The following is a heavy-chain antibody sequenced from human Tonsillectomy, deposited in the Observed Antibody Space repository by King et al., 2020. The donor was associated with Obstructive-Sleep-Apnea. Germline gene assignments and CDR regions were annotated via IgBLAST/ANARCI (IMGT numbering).Heavy chain of an antibody. J-gene: IGHJ4*02. D-gene: IGHD6-13*01. CDR3: AKTYASTWYYFDS. CDR2: ITWDGSST. V-gene: IGHV3-43D*03. CDR1: EFTFDDYA. Sequence: VQLVESGGAVVQPGGSLRLSCAASEFTFDDYAMHWVRRVPGKGLEWVSLITWDGSSTYYADSVKGRFTITRDNTKNSLYLQMSSLRAEDTALYFCAKTYASTWYYFDSWGQGTLVTVSS.